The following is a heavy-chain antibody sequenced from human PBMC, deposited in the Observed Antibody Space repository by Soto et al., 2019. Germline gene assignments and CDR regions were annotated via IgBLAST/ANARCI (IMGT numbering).Heavy chain of an antibody. Sequence: QVQLQESGPGLVKPSQTLSLTCSVSGDSIRSGGYYWNWIRQHPGKGLEWIGYIYYSGATNYNPSLESRVTISVDTSTNQFSLKVSSVTAADTAVYYCARGYSYGPGDFDYWGQGTLVTVSS. CDR1: GDSIRSGGYY. CDR3: ARGYSYGPGDFDY. CDR2: IYYSGAT. V-gene: IGHV4-31*03. D-gene: IGHD5-18*01. J-gene: IGHJ4*02.